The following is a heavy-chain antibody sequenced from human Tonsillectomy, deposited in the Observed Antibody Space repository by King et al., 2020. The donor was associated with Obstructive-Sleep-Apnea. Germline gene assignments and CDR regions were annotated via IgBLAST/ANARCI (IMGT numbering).Heavy chain of an antibody. CDR3: ARDRQLVY. CDR2: ISSFSSTI. J-gene: IGHJ4*02. Sequence: VQLVESGGGLVQPGGSLRLSCAASGFTFSSYSRNWVRQAPGTGRAWVSYISSFSSTIYYADSVKGRFTISRDNAKNSLFLQMNSLRAEDTAVYYCARDRQLVYWGQGTLVTVSS. V-gene: IGHV3-48*04. D-gene: IGHD6-6*01. CDR1: GFTFSSYS.